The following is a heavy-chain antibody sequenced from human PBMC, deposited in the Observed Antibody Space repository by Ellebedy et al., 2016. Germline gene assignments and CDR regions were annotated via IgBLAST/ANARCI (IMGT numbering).Heavy chain of an antibody. Sequence: GESLKISCKGSGYSFSTYWIGWVRQMPGKGLEWMGIIYPGDSDTRYNPSFQGHVTISADKSISAAYLQWSSLKASDTAVYYCAKRGLLGGWYASWGQGTPVTVSS. V-gene: IGHV5-51*01. CDR3: AKRGLLGGWYAS. D-gene: IGHD4-23*01. J-gene: IGHJ5*01. CDR1: GYSFSTYW. CDR2: IYPGDSDT.